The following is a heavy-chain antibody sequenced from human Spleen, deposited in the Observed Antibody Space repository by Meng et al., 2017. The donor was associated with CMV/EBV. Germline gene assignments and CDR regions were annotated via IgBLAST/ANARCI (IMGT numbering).Heavy chain of an antibody. J-gene: IGHJ4*02. V-gene: IGHV3-21*01. D-gene: IGHD1-26*01. Sequence: GGSLRLSCAASEFTFSNFAMSWVRQAPGKGLEWVSSISSSSSYISYADSVKGRFTISRDNSKNTLYLQMNGLRAEDTAVYYCARAGEWELLIDYWGQGTLVTVS. CDR3: ARAGEWELLIDY. CDR2: ISSSSSYI. CDR1: EFTFSNFA.